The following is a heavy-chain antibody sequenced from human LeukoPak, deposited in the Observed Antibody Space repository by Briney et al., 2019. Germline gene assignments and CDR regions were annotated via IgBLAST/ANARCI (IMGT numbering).Heavy chain of an antibody. CDR2: IYHSVST. Sequence: SETLSLTCTVSGYSISSGYYWGWIRQPPGKGLEWIESIYHSVSTYYNPSLKSRVTISVDTSKNHFSLKLSSVTAADTAVYYCARSPVLDAFDIWGQGTMVTVSS. CDR1: GYSISSGYY. V-gene: IGHV4-38-2*02. CDR3: ARSPVLDAFDI. J-gene: IGHJ3*02.